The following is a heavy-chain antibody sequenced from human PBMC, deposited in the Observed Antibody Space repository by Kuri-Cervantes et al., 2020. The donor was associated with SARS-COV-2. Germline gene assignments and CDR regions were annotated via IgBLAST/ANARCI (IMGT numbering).Heavy chain of an antibody. J-gene: IGHJ6*03. V-gene: IGHV3-64*02. CDR1: GFTFSSYA. CDR3: ARGGLWFGELLAYYYYMDV. CDR2: ISSNGGST. D-gene: IGHD3-10*01. Sequence: GGSLRLSCAASGFTFSSYAMHWVRQAPGKGLEYVSAISSNGGSTYYADSVKGRFTISRDNSKNTPYLQMGSLRAEDMAVYYCARGGLWFGELLAYYYYMDVWGKGTTVTVSS.